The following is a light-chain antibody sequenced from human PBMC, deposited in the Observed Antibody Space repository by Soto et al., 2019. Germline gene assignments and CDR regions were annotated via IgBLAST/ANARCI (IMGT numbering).Light chain of an antibody. J-gene: IGKJ4*01. Sequence: EIVMTQSPPTPSVSPGERATLSCRASQSVSSNLAWYQQKPGQTPKLLVYVASTMETGIPARFSGSGSGTEFTLTISSLQSEDFAVYYCQKYNVWPLTFGGGTKVEFK. V-gene: IGKV3-15*01. CDR3: QKYNVWPLT. CDR1: QSVSSN. CDR2: VAS.